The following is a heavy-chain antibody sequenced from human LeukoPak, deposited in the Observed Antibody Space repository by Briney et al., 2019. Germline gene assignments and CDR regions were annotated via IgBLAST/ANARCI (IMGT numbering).Heavy chain of an antibody. J-gene: IGHJ4*02. CDR3: ARDNGGNIDY. CDR2: IIPIFGTA. D-gene: IGHD4-23*01. V-gene: IGHV1-69*13. Sequence: GASVKVSCKASGGTFSSYAISWVRQAPGQGLEWLGGIIPIFGTANYAQKFQGRVTITADESTSTAYMELSSLRSEDTAVYYCARDNGGNIDYWGQGTLVTVSS. CDR1: GGTFSSYA.